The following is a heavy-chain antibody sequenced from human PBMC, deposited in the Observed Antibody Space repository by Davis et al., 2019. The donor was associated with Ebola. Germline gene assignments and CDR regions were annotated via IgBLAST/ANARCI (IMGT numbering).Heavy chain of an antibody. V-gene: IGHV3-21*01. D-gene: IGHD2-21*02. J-gene: IGHJ2*01. CDR3: VRDPALVVTGGGWFFGL. Sequence: GGSLRLSCAASGFTFSSYSMNWVRQAPGKGLEWVSFISSSSNYIYYADSVKVRFTTSRDNAKNSLYLQMNSLRAEDTAVYYCVRDPALVVTGGGWFFGLWGRGTLVTVSS. CDR2: ISSSSNYI. CDR1: GFTFSSYS.